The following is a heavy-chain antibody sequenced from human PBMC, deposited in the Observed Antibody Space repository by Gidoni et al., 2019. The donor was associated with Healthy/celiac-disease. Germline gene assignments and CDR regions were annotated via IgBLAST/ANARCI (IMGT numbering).Heavy chain of an antibody. CDR1: GGFISSYY. Sequence: QVQLQESGPGLVKPSETLSLTCTVSGGFISSYYWSWIRQPPGKGLEWIGYIYYSGSTNYNPSLKSRVTISVDTSKNQFSLKLSSVTAADTAVYYCARDREEYNWNYVYYYGMDVWGQGTTVTVSS. CDR3: ARDREEYNWNYVYYYGMDV. CDR2: IYYSGST. J-gene: IGHJ6*02. D-gene: IGHD1-7*01. V-gene: IGHV4-59*01.